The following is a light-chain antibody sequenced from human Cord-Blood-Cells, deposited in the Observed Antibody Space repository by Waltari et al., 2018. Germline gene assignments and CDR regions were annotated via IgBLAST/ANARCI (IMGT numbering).Light chain of an antibody. CDR1: SSDVGRYNL. V-gene: IGLV2-23*01. CDR2: EGS. Sequence: QSALTQPASVSGSPGQSITISCTATSSDVGRYNLVSWYQQHPGKAPKLMIYEGSKRPSGVSNRFSGSKSGNTASLTISGLQAEDEADYYCCSYAGSSTPVVFGGGTKLTVL. CDR3: CSYAGSSTPVV. J-gene: IGLJ2*01.